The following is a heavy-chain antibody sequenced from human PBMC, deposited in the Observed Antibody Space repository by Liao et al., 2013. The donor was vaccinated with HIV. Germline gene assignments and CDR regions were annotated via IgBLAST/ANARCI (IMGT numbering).Heavy chain of an antibody. J-gene: IGHJ3*01. CDR1: GGSFSGYY. CDR3: ARGLIGSGGTTAFDL. CDR2: INQSGST. V-gene: IGHV4-34*01. D-gene: IGHD6-13*01. Sequence: QVQLQQWGAGLLKPSETLFLTCGVYGGSFSGYYWSWIRQPPGKGLEWIAEINQSGSTNYHPSLTSRVIISVDPSKNQFSLEMTSVNAADTAVYYCARGLIGSGGTTAFDLWGQGTMVTVSS.